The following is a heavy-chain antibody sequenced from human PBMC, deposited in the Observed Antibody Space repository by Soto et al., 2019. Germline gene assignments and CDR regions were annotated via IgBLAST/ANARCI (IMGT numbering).Heavy chain of an antibody. D-gene: IGHD6-6*01. Sequence: GGSLRLSCAASGFTFSSYWMHWVRQAPGKGLVRVSRINSDGSNTNYADSVKGRFTISRDNAKNTLYLQMNSLRAEDTAVYYCTRSGSSPYYYDMDVSGQGTTVTVSS. V-gene: IGHV3-74*01. CDR2: INSDGSNT. CDR3: TRSGSSPYYYDMDV. CDR1: GFTFSSYW. J-gene: IGHJ6*02.